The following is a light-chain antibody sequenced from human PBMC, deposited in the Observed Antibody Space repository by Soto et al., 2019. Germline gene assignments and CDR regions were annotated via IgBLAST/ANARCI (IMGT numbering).Light chain of an antibody. CDR3: ASWDDSLNGLV. V-gene: IGLV1-44*01. Sequence: QSVLTQPPSASGTPGQRVTISCSGGRTNIGSNTVNWYQQVPGTAPKFLIYSNNQRPSGVPDRFSGSKSGTSASLAISGLQADDEADYYCASWDDSLNGLVFGGGTQLTVL. J-gene: IGLJ2*01. CDR1: RTNIGSNT. CDR2: SNN.